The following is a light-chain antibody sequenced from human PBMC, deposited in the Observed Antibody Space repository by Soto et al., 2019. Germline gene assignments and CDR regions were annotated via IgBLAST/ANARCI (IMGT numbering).Light chain of an antibody. CDR1: SSDVGDYNY. V-gene: IGLV2-14*01. CDR3: SSYTSISTHV. CDR2: EVN. Sequence: QSVLTAPASLSWSPGQSITISCTGTSSDVGDYNYVSWYQHHPGKAPKLIIYEVNNRPSGVSNRFSGSKSGSTASLTISGLQAEDEADYYCSSYTSISTHVFGTGTKVT. J-gene: IGLJ1*01.